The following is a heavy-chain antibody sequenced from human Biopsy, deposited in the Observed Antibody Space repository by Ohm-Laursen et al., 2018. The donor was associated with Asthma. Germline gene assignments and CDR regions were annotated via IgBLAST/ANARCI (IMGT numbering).Heavy chain of an antibody. CDR2: IYHSGST. CDR3: ARVKDGYNFDY. Sequence: TLSLTWAVSGGSISRGGYSWSWIRQPPGKGLEWIGYIYHSGSTYYNPSLNSRVTISVDRSKNQFSLKLSSVTAADTAVYYCARVKDGYNFDYWGQGTLVTVSS. V-gene: IGHV4-30-2*01. CDR1: GGSISRGGYS. J-gene: IGHJ4*02. D-gene: IGHD5-24*01.